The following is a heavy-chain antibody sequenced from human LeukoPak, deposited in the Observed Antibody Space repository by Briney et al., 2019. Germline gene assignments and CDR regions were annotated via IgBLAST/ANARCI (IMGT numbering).Heavy chain of an antibody. Sequence: GGSLRLSCAASGFTFSNYGMHWVRQAPGKGLEWVALIWYDGSNKFYADSVKGRFTISRDNSRGTLYLQMSSLRAEDTAMYYCAKHYSGSYQYFQHWGQGTLVTVSA. CDR2: IWYDGSNK. CDR3: AKHYSGSYQYFQH. D-gene: IGHD1-26*01. J-gene: IGHJ1*01. CDR1: GFTFSNYG. V-gene: IGHV3-33*06.